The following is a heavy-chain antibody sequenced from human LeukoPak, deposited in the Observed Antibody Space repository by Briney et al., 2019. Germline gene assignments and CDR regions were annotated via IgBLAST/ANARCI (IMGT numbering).Heavy chain of an antibody. V-gene: IGHV1-2*02. D-gene: IGHD1-1*01. CDR2: INPNSGGT. CDR3: ARDPWQAAGERDGWFDP. CDR1: GYTFTGYY. Sequence: VASVKVSCKASGYTFTGYYMHWVRQAPGQGLEWMGWINPNSGGTNYAQKFQGRVTMTRDTSISTAYMELSRLRSDDTAVYYCARDPWQAAGERDGWFDPWGQGTLVTVSS. J-gene: IGHJ5*02.